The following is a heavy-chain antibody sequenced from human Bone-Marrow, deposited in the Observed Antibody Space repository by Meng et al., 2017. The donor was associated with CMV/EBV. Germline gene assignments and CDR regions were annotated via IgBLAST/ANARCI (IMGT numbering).Heavy chain of an antibody. V-gene: IGHV4-39*07. Sequence: SETLSLTCTVSGGSISSSGFYWGWIRQPPGEGLEWIGVIYNSGNSYYNPSLRSRVTISVDTSKNQFSLKLSSVTAADTAVYYCARDNPPYGGYKFDYWVQGTPVTVSS. CDR3: ARDNPPYGGYKFDY. D-gene: IGHD3-22*01. CDR1: GGSISSSGFY. J-gene: IGHJ4*02. CDR2: IYNSGNS.